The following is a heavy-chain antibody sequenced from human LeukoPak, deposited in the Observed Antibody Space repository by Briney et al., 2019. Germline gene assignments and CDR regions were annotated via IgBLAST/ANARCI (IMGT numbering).Heavy chain of an antibody. V-gene: IGHV3-48*04. J-gene: IGHJ6*03. CDR1: GFSVSGNY. CDR3: VRDPSYGSSWYYYMDV. CDR2: ISSSSFKI. Sequence: GGSLRLSCAASGFSVSGNYMNWVRQAPGKGLEWVSYISSSSFKIGYADSVKGRFTISRDNSKNSLYLQMDSLRVEDTAVYYCVRDPSYGSSWYYYMDVWGKGTTVTVSS. D-gene: IGHD6-13*01.